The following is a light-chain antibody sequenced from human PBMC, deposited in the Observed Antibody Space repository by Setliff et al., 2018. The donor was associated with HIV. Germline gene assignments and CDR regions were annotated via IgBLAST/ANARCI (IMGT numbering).Light chain of an antibody. J-gene: IGLJ3*02. Sequence: QSALTQPASVSGSPGQSITISCTAATSDVGGFTYVSWYQQHPGKAPKLMIYDVTHRPSGVSNRFSGSKSGNTASLTISGLQAEDEADYYCSSYTTNTDVVGGGTKVTVL. CDR3: SSYTTNTDV. CDR2: DVT. CDR1: TSDVGGFTY. V-gene: IGLV2-14*03.